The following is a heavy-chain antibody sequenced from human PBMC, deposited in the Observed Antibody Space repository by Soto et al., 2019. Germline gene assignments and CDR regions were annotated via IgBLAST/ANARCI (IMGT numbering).Heavy chain of an antibody. D-gene: IGHD3-10*02. CDR2: IIPGFDTT. CDR3: ARDQGLFVHTGMVIDFFGMDV. Sequence: QVHLVQSGAEVRKPGSSVKVSCTTSGGTFTSYAITWVRQAPGQGLQWMGRIIPGFDTTFHAQKFQGRLTITADEATDSAYMELRSLRSDDTAVYYCARDQGLFVHTGMVIDFFGMDVWGPGTTVTVSS. V-gene: IGHV1-69*18. CDR1: GGTFTSYA. J-gene: IGHJ6*02.